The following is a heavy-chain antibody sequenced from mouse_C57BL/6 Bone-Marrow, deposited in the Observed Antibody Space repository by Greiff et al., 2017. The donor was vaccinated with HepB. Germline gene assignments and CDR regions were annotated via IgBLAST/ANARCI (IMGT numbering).Heavy chain of an antibody. D-gene: IGHD1-1*02. Sequence: QVHVKQSGAELVKPGASVKLSCKASGYTFTSYWMHWVKQRPGQGLEWIGMIHPNSGSTNYNEKFKSKATLTVDKSSSTAYMQLSSLTSEDSAVYYCAIWSAMDYWGQGTSVTVSS. V-gene: IGHV1-64*01. CDR1: GYTFTSYW. J-gene: IGHJ4*01. CDR3: AIWSAMDY. CDR2: IHPNSGST.